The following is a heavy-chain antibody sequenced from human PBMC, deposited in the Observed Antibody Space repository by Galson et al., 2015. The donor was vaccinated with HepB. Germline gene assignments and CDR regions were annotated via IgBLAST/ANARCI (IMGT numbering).Heavy chain of an antibody. Sequence: SLRLSCAASGFTFSNAWMSWVRQAPGKGLEWVGRIKSKTDGGTTDYAAPVKGRFTISRDDSKNTLYLQMNSLKTEDTAVYYCTTTRTYYYDSSGYAPLDWGQGTLVTVSS. CDR1: GFTFSNAW. J-gene: IGHJ4*02. D-gene: IGHD3-22*01. V-gene: IGHV3-15*01. CDR2: IKSKTDGGTT. CDR3: TTTRTYYYDSSGYAPLD.